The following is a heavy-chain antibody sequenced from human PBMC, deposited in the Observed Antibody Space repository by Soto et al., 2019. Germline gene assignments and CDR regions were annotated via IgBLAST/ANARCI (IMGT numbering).Heavy chain of an antibody. CDR3: ARLVYDTRLNYMYFDF. CDR1: GVSISSGNW. CDR2: IFHDGTA. Sequence: SETLSLTCAVSGVSISSGNWWTWVRKTPQRGLEYIGEIFHDGTANYYPSFERRVAISVDTSKNQFSLKLTSVTAADTAIYFCARLVYDTRLNYMYFDFWGQGALVTVSS. J-gene: IGHJ4*02. V-gene: IGHV4-4*02. D-gene: IGHD2-8*01.